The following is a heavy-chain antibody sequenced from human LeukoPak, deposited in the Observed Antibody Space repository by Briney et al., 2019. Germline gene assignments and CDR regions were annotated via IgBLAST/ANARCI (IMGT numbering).Heavy chain of an antibody. V-gene: IGHV3-48*03. D-gene: IGHD3-10*02. CDR1: GFAFSSYE. J-gene: IGHJ6*04. Sequence: PGGSLRLSCAASGFAFSSYEMNWVRQAPGKGLEWVSYISSSGSTIYYADSVKGRFAISRDNAKNSLYLQMNSLRAEDTAVYYCAELGITMIGGVWGKGTTVTISS. CDR2: ISSSGSTI. CDR3: AELGITMIGGV.